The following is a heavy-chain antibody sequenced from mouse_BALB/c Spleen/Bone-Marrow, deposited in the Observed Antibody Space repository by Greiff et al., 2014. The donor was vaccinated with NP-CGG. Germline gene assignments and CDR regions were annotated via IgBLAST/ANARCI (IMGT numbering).Heavy chain of an antibody. CDR3: ARGNYEAMDY. Sequence: VQLQQSGAELAKPGASVKMSCKASGYTFTSYWMHWVKQRPGQGPEWIGYINPSTGYTEYNQKFKDKATLTADKSSSTAYMQLSSLTSEDSAVYYCARGNYEAMDYWGQGTSVTVSS. CDR1: GYTFTSYW. V-gene: IGHV1-7*01. D-gene: IGHD2-1*01. CDR2: INPSTGYT. J-gene: IGHJ4*01.